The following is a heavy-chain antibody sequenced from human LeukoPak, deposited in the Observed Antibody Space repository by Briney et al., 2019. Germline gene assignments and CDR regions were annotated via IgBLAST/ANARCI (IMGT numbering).Heavy chain of an antibody. J-gene: IGHJ4*02. CDR1: GGSISIYY. D-gene: IGHD5-12*01. CDR2: IYYSGST. Sequence: SETLSLTCTVSGGSISIYYWNWIRQPPGKGLEWIGYIYYSGSTNYNPSLKSRVTISVDTSKNQFSLKLSSVTAADTAVYYCARENGYNGYYFDYWGQGTLVTVSS. CDR3: ARENGYNGYYFDY. V-gene: IGHV4-59*01.